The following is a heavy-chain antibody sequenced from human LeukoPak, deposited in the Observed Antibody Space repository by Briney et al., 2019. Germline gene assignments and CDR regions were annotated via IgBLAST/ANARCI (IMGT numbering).Heavy chain of an antibody. J-gene: IGHJ4*02. D-gene: IGHD5-18*01. CDR1: EFTFTTYG. V-gene: IGHV3-48*04. CDR2: ISTSGSTV. Sequence: PGRSLTLSCAASEFTFTTYGMHWVRQAPGKGLEWVSCISTSGSTVYYADSVKGRFTVSRDNARNSLYLQMNSLRAEDTALYYCARDGPAYSFDYWGQGTLATVSS. CDR3: ARDGPAYSFDY.